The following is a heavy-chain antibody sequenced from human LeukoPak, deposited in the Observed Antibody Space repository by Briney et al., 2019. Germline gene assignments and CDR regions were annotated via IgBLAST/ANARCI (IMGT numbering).Heavy chain of an antibody. Sequence: ASVKVSCKASGYTFTGYYMHWVRQAPGQGLEWMGWINPNSGGTNYAQKFQGRVTMTRDTSISTAYMELSRLRSDDTAVYYCARDHPPYCSSTSCYGEVAFAFDIWGQGTMLTVSS. CDR3: ARDHPPYCSSTSCYGEVAFAFDI. CDR2: INPNSGGT. CDR1: GYTFTGYY. D-gene: IGHD2-2*01. J-gene: IGHJ3*02. V-gene: IGHV1-2*02.